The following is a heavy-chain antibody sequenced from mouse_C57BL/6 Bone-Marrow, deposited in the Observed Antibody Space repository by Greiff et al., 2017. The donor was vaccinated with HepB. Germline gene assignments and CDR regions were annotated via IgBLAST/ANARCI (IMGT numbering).Heavy chain of an antibody. Sequence: QVQLQQPGAELVMPGASVKLSCKASGYTFTSYWMHWVKQRPGQGLEWIGEIDPSDSYTNYNQKFKGKSTLTVDKSSSTAYMKLSSLTSEDSAVYYCARTAQVRYYAMDYWGQGTSVTVSS. V-gene: IGHV1-69*01. CDR2: IDPSDSYT. D-gene: IGHD3-2*02. J-gene: IGHJ4*01. CDR1: GYTFTSYW. CDR3: ARTAQVRYYAMDY.